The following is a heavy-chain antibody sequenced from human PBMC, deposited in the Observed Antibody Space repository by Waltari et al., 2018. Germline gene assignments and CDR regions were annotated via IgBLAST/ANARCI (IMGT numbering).Heavy chain of an antibody. CDR3: ARGWGDLNYYYYYMDV. J-gene: IGHJ6*03. CDR2: IIPILGIA. D-gene: IGHD2-21*02. CDR1: GGTFSSYA. V-gene: IGHV1-69*01. Sequence: QVQLVQSGAEVKQPGSSVKVSCKASGGTFSSYASSWVRQAAGQGLEWMGGIIPILGIANYAQKFQGRVTITADESTSTAYMELSSLRSEDTAVYYCARGWGDLNYYYYYMDVWGKGTTVTVSS.